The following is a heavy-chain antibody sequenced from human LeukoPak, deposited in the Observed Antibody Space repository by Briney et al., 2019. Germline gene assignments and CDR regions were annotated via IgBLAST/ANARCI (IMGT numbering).Heavy chain of an antibody. Sequence: EASVKVSCKASGYTFTGYYMHWVRQAPGQGLEWMGWINPNSGGTNYAQKFQGRVTMTRETSIRTVSMELSRLRSDDTAVYYCAKYYLEGRCFDYWGQGTLVIVSS. CDR2: INPNSGGT. CDR1: GYTFTGYY. CDR3: AKYYLEGRCFDY. D-gene: IGHD2/OR15-2a*01. V-gene: IGHV1-2*02. J-gene: IGHJ4*02.